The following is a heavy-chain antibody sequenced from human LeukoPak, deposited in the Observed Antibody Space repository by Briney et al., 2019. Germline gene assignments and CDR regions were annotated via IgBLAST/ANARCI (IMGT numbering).Heavy chain of an antibody. Sequence: GESLKISCKGSGYRFTNYWIGWVRQMPGKGLEWMGIIYPGDSDTRYSPSFQGQVTISADKSISTAYLQWSSLKASDTAMYYCAIFDFLFGEIDNWFDPWGQGTQATVSS. J-gene: IGHJ5*02. V-gene: IGHV5-51*01. CDR3: AIFDFLFGEIDNWFDP. D-gene: IGHD3-16*01. CDR2: IYPGDSDT. CDR1: GYRFTNYW.